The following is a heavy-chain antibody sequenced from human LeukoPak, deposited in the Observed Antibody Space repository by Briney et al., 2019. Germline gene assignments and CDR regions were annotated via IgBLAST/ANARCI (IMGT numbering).Heavy chain of an antibody. D-gene: IGHD3-3*01. V-gene: IGHV4-31*03. CDR1: GGSISSGGYY. J-gene: IGHJ4*02. CDR2: IYYSGST. CDR3: ARSSFWSGTDY. Sequence: PSQTLSLTCTVSGGSISSGGYYWSWIRQHPGKGLEWIGYIYYSGSTYYNPSLKSRVTISVGTSKNQFSLKLSSVTAADTAVYYCARSSFWSGTDYWGQGTLVTVSS.